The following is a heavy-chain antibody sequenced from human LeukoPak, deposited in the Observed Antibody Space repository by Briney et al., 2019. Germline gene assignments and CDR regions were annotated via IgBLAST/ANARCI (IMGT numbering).Heavy chain of an antibody. V-gene: IGHV3-30-3*01. CDR3: ARAYYDILTGYYYYYYMDV. D-gene: IGHD3-9*01. CDR2: ISYDGSNK. Sequence: PGGSLRLSCAASGFTFSSYAMHWVRQAPGKGLEWVAVISYDGSNKYYADSVKGRFTISRDNSKNTLYLQMNSLRAEDTAVYYCARAYYDILTGYYYYYYMDVWGKGTTVTVSS. CDR1: GFTFSSYA. J-gene: IGHJ6*03.